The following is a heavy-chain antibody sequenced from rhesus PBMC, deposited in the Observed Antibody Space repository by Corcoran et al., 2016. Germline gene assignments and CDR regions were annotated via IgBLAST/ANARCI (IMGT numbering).Heavy chain of an antibody. CDR3: ARDYGNYPDY. CDR1: GGSVSRSNW. D-gene: IGHD4-29*01. V-gene: IGHV4-65*01. J-gene: IGHJ4*01. CDR2: ISGGSGST. Sequence: QVQLQESGPGLVKPSETLSLTCAVSGGSVSRSNWWSWIRQPPGKVLKWIGYISGGSGSTNYNHSLSSRVIISIDPSKNQFSLKLSSVTAADTAVYYGARDYGNYPDYWGQGVLVTVSS.